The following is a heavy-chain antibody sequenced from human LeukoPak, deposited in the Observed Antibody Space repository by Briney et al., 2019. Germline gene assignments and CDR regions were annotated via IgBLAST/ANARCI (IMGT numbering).Heavy chain of an antibody. CDR2: ISPSGDRT. V-gene: IGHV3-23*01. CDR1: GFTFSSYA. J-gene: IGHJ4*02. CDR3: AIMHGYYDGSGFWVQ. D-gene: IGHD3-22*01. Sequence: GGSLRLSCAASGFTFSSYAINWVRHAPGKGLEWVSFISPSGDRTSNADSVEGRFTISRDNTRNTLYLQMNSLRDEDTGVYYCAIMHGYYDGSGFWVQWGQGTLVTVSS.